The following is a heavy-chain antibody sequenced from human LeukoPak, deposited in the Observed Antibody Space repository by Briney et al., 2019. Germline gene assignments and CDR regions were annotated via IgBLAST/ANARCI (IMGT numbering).Heavy chain of an antibody. V-gene: IGHV1-24*01. J-gene: IGHJ3*02. Sequence: ASVKVSCKVSGYTLTELSMHWVRQAPGKGLEWMGGFDPEDGETIYAQKFQGRVTMTEGTSTDTAYMELSSLRSEDTAVYYCAHYYDSSGYYRDAFDIWGQGTMVTVSS. CDR2: FDPEDGET. CDR1: GYTLTELS. D-gene: IGHD3-22*01. CDR3: AHYYDSSGYYRDAFDI.